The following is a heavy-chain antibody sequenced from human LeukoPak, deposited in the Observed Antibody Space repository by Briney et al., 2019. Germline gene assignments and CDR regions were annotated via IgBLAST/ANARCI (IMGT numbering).Heavy chain of an antibody. J-gene: IGHJ4*02. CDR3: AKGKDGYIYVDN. Sequence: GGSLRLSCTGSGFTFSNYVMSWVRQAPGKGLDWVSSVSHRGDSTYYADSVKGRFTISRDNSKNTLYLKMSSLRAEDTAVYYCAKGKDGYIYVDNWGQGTLVTVSS. CDR2: VSHRGDST. V-gene: IGHV3-23*01. D-gene: IGHD5-24*01. CDR1: GFTFSNYV.